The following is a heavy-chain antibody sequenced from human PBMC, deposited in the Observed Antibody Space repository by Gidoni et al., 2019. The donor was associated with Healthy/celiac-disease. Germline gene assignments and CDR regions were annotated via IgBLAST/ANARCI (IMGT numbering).Heavy chain of an antibody. Sequence: QVQLQESGPGLVKPSQTLSLTCTVPGGAISSGSYYWSWIRQPAGKGLEWIRRIYTSGSTNYNPSLKSRVTISVDTSKNQFSLKLSSVTAADTAVYYCARRTAMGRGYYFDYWGQGTLVTVSS. J-gene: IGHJ4*02. CDR2: IYTSGST. V-gene: IGHV4-61*02. CDR3: ARRTAMGRGYYFDY. D-gene: IGHD5-18*01. CDR1: GGAISSGSYY.